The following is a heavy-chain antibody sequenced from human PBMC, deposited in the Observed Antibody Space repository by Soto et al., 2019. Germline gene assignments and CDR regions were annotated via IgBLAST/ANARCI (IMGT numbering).Heavy chain of an antibody. Sequence: ASVKVSCKASGYTFTSYGISWVRQAPGQGLEWMGWISAYNGNTNYAQKLQGRVTMTTDTSTSTAYMELRSLRSDDTAVYYCARSITIFGVVIIQSPPYYFDYWGQGTLVTVSS. V-gene: IGHV1-18*01. D-gene: IGHD3-3*01. CDR3: ARSITIFGVVIIQSPPYYFDY. CDR1: GYTFTSYG. J-gene: IGHJ4*02. CDR2: ISAYNGNT.